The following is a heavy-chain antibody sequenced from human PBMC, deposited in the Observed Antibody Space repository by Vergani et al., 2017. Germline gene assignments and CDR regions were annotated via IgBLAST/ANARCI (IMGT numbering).Heavy chain of an antibody. Sequence: EVELVQSGPEMRTPGDSLKISCKGSEYCFGNYWIGWLRQMPGKGLDWMGIIYPAYSDTRYSPSFQGQVTISADKSIRTAFLQWDSLKASDSALYYCASNTPYTDSWGQGTLVTVSS. CDR1: EYCFGNYW. CDR3: ASNTPYTDS. J-gene: IGHJ4*02. CDR2: IYPAYSDT. V-gene: IGHV5-51*03.